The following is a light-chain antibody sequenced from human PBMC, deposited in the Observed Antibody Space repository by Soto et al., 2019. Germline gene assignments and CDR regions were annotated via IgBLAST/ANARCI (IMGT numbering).Light chain of an antibody. J-gene: IGKJ4*01. CDR3: QHRSNWPLT. V-gene: IGKV3-11*01. Sequence: TQSPATLSVSPGERAPLSCRASQRVGSSYLAWYQHKPGQAPRLLIYDASKRATDIPARFSGSGSGTDFTLTISSLEPEDFAVYYCQHRSNWPLTFGGGTKVDIK. CDR2: DAS. CDR1: QRVGSSY.